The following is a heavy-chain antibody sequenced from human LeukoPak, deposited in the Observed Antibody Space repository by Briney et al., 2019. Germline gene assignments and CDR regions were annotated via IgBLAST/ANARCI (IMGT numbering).Heavy chain of an antibody. J-gene: IGHJ6*02. V-gene: IGHV4-34*01. D-gene: IGHD6-19*01. Sequence: SETLSLTCAVYGGSFSGYYWSWIRQPPGKGLEWIGEINHSGSTNYNPSLKSRVTISVDTSKNQFSLKLSSVTAADTAVYYCARDYSSGDSYGMDVWGQGTTVTVSS. CDR3: ARDYSSGDSYGMDV. CDR1: GGSFSGYY. CDR2: INHSGST.